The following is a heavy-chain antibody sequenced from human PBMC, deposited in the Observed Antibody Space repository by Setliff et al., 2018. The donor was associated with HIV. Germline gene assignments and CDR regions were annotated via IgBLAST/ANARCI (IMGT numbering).Heavy chain of an antibody. CDR3: ARDRIPSKWLLESDY. Sequence: ASVKVSCKASGYSFTSYAISWVRQAPGQGLEWMAWISPNSGYTLFAQKFRGRVTMTADTSTSTASLELRSLRSDDTAVYYCARDRIPSKWLLESDYWGQGTLVTVSS. V-gene: IGHV1-18*01. D-gene: IGHD3-22*01. J-gene: IGHJ4*02. CDR1: GYSFTSYA. CDR2: ISPNSGYT.